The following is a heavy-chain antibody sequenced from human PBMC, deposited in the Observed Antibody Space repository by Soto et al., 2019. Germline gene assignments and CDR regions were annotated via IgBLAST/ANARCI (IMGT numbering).Heavy chain of an antibody. V-gene: IGHV1-2*04. CDR3: AREGSDYAASYYYGMDV. Sequence: ASVKVSCKGSGYTFTGDYIDWVRQATGQGLEWMGWINPNSGGTNYAQKFQGWVTMTRDTSISTAYMELSRLRSDDTAVYYCAREGSDYAASYYYGMDVWGQGTTVTVSS. CDR2: INPNSGGT. D-gene: IGHD4-17*01. J-gene: IGHJ6*02. CDR1: GYTFTGDY.